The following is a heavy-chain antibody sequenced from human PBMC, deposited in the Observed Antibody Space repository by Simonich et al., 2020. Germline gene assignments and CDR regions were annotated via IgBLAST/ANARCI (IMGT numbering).Heavy chain of an antibody. Sequence: QVQLQQWGAGLLKPSETLSLTCAVYGGSFSGYYWGWLRQPPGKGLEWIGEINHSGSTNYNPALKMRVTISVATSKNQFSLKLSSVTAADTAVYYCARGKGWKNAFDIWGQGTMVTVSS. CDR1: GGSFSGYY. J-gene: IGHJ3*02. CDR3: ARGKGWKNAFDI. CDR2: INHSGST. D-gene: IGHD1-1*01. V-gene: IGHV4-34*01.